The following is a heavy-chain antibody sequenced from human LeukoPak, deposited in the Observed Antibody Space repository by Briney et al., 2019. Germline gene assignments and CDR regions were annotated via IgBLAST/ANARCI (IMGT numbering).Heavy chain of an antibody. Sequence: GESLQISCNGSGYSFTSYWSGWVRQMPGKGLEWMGIIYPGDSDTRYSPSFQGQVTISADKSISTAYLQWSSLKASDTAMYYCARRRDERGYKDIFDTWGQGTMVTVSS. CDR2: IYPGDSDT. CDR1: GYSFTSYW. CDR3: ARRRDERGYKDIFDT. V-gene: IGHV5-51*01. D-gene: IGHD5-18*01. J-gene: IGHJ3*02.